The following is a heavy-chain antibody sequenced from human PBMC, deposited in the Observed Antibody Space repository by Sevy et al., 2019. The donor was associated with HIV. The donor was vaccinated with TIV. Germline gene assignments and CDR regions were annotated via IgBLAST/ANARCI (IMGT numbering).Heavy chain of an antibody. D-gene: IGHD6-13*01. CDR1: GYTFTGYY. Sequence: ASVKVSCKASGYTFTGYYMHWVRQAPGQGLEWMGRINPNSGGTNYAQTFQGRVTMTRDTSISTAYMELSRLRSDDTAVYYCAREGAASDAFDIWGQGTMVTVSS. V-gene: IGHV1-2*06. J-gene: IGHJ3*02. CDR2: INPNSGGT. CDR3: AREGAASDAFDI.